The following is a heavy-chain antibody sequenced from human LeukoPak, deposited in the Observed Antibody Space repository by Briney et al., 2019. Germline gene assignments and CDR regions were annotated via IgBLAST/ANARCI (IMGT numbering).Heavy chain of an antibody. CDR1: GGSISYFY. CDR3: ASGPAAMDY. CDR2: IYYSGST. J-gene: IGHJ4*02. D-gene: IGHD2-2*01. Sequence: SETLSLTCTVSGGSISYFYWSWIRQSPGKGLEWIGYIYYSGSTNYNPSLKSRVTISVDTSKNQFSLKLSSVTAADTAVYYCASGPAAMDYWGQGTLVTVSS. V-gene: IGHV4-59*01.